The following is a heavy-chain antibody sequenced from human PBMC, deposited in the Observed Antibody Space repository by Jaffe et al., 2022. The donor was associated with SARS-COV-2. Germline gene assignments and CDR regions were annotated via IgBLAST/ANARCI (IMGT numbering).Heavy chain of an antibody. CDR1: GYTFTGYS. V-gene: IGHV1-2*02. CDR3: AREGIAWGSAGY. J-gene: IGHJ4*02. Sequence: QVQLVQSGAEVKKPGASVKVSCKASGYTFTGYSMYWVRQAPGQGLEWMGWINPNSGGTDYAQKFQGRVTMTRDTSISTAYMELTSLRSDDTAVYYCAREGIAWGSAGYWGQGTLVTVSS. CDR2: INPNSGGT. D-gene: IGHD7-27*01.